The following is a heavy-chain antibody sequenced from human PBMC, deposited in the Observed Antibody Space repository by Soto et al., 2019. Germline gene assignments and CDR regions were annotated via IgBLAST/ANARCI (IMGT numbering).Heavy chain of an antibody. CDR1: GYTFTSYA. Sequence: QVQLVQSGAEVKKPGASVKVSCKASGYTFTSYAMHWVRQAPGQRLEWMGWINAGNGNTKYSQKFQGRVTITRDTSAITAYMELSSLRSEDTAVYYCAREGVWVTTKAFDYWGQGTLVTVSS. D-gene: IGHD4-17*01. CDR2: INAGNGNT. CDR3: AREGVWVTTKAFDY. V-gene: IGHV1-3*01. J-gene: IGHJ4*02.